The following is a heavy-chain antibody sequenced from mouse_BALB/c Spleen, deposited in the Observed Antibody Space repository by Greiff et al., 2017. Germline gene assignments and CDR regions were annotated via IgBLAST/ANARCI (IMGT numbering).Heavy chain of an antibody. CDR1: GFTFSSYG. J-gene: IGHJ2*01. D-gene: IGHD1-1*01. Sequence: VQLQQSGGGLVQPGGSLKLSCAASGFTFSSYGMSWVRQTPDKRLELVATINSNGGSTYYPDSVKGRFTISRDNAKNTLYLQMSSLKSEDTAMYYCARVSYYYGSRDDGGQGTTLTVSA. CDR2: INSNGGST. CDR3: ARVSYYYGSRDD. V-gene: IGHV5-6-3*01.